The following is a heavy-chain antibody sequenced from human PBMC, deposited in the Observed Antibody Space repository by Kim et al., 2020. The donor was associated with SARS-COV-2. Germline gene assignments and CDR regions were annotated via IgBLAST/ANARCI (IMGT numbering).Heavy chain of an antibody. CDR3: ARHLSNYYDSSGLTFDY. V-gene: IGHV4-39*01. J-gene: IGHJ4*02. CDR2: IYYSGST. Sequence: SETLSLTCTVSGGSISSSSYYWGWIRQPPGKGLEWIGSIYYSGSTYYNPSLKSRVTISVDTSKNQFSLKLSSVTAADTAVYYCARHLSNYYDSSGLTFDYWGQGTRVTVSS. D-gene: IGHD3-22*01. CDR1: GGSISSSSYY.